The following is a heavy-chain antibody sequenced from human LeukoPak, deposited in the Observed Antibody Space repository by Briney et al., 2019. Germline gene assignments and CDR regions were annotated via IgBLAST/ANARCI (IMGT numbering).Heavy chain of an antibody. D-gene: IGHD3-3*01. Sequence: SETLSLTCTVSGGSISRSSYYWGWMRQPPGKGLEWIGSIYYSGSTYYNPSLKSRVTISVDTSKNQFSLKLSSVTAADTAVYYCARDFWSGYYTGGAFDIWGQGTMVTVSS. J-gene: IGHJ3*02. V-gene: IGHV4-39*07. CDR2: IYYSGST. CDR3: ARDFWSGYYTGGAFDI. CDR1: GGSISRSSYY.